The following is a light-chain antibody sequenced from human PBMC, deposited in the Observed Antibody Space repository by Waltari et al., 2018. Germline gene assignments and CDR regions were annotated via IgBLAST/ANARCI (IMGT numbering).Light chain of an antibody. Sequence: HSALAQPASVSGSPGQSITISCTATSSDVVGYNDAPWYQQHPGKAPRLMIYDVNNRPSGVSNRFSGSKSGNTASLTISGLRAEDEADYYCNSFTRTNSWVFGGGTKLTVL. CDR2: DVN. CDR3: NSFTRTNSWV. CDR1: SSDVVGYND. V-gene: IGLV2-14*03. J-gene: IGLJ3*02.